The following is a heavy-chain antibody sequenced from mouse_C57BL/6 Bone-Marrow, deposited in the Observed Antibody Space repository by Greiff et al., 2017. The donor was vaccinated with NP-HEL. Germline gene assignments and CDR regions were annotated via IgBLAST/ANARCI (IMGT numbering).Heavy chain of an antibody. CDR3: ARSDGTGAMDY. CDR1: GYAFTNYL. CDR2: INPGSGGT. J-gene: IGHJ4*01. V-gene: IGHV1-54*01. D-gene: IGHD2-3*01. Sequence: VQGVESGAELVRPGTSVKVSCKASGYAFTNYLIEWVKQRPGQGLEWIGVINPGSGGTNYNEKFKGKATLTADKSSSTAYMQLSSLTSEDSAVYFCARSDGTGAMDYWGQGTSVTVSS.